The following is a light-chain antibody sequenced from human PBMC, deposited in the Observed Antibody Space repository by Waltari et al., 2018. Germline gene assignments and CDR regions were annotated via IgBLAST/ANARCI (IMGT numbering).Light chain of an antibody. V-gene: IGKV3-20*01. CDR3: QQYDSKPT. Sequence: VLTQSPDTLSLSQGETAALSCRASDTINSEFLAWYQHKVGQAPRLLIYGTSTRAAGIPERFRGAGSGRDYTLSIIGLEPEDFAVYYCQQYDSKPTFGPGTKV. J-gene: IGKJ1*01. CDR2: GTS. CDR1: DTINSEF.